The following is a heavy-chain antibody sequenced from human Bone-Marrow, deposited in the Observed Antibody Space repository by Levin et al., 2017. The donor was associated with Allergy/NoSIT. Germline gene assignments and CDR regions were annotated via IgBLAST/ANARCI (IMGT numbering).Heavy chain of an antibody. J-gene: IGHJ5*02. CDR3: ARVDYDFWSGYSAGWFDP. D-gene: IGHD3-3*01. V-gene: IGHV4-59*01. CDR1: GGSISSYY. CDR2: IYYSGST. Sequence: PSETLSLTCTVSGGSISSYYWSWIRQPPGKGLEWIGYIYYSGSTNYNPSLKSRVTISVDTSKNQFSLKLSSVTAADTAVYYCARVDYDFWSGYSAGWFDPWGQGTLVTVSS.